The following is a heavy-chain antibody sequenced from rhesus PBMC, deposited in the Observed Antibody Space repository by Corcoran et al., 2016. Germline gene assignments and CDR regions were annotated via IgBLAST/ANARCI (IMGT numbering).Heavy chain of an antibody. CDR3: ARGNTGFDQ. J-gene: IGHJ4*01. D-gene: IGHD2-21*01. CDR2: VSSGGST. CDR1: GGSITINY. Sequence: QLQLQESGPGLVKPSETLSLTCAVSGGSITINYWSWIRQPPGKGLEWIGRVSSGGSTDYNPSLKSRVTISTDTSKNQFSLRLSSVTDADTAVYYCARGNTGFDQWGQGVLLTVSS. V-gene: IGHV4-173*01.